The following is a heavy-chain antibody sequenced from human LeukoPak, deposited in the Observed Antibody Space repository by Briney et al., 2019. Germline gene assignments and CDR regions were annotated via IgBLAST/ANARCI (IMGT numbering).Heavy chain of an antibody. CDR1: GFTFRTYA. CDR2: ISGSGDRT. D-gene: IGHD3-22*01. Sequence: GGSLRLSCAASGFTFRTYAMSWVRQAPGKGLEWVSGISGSGDRTYYAESVKGRFSISRDNSKNTVYLQMNSLRVEDTAVYHCARESITMIVVGSFDYWGQGTLVTVSS. J-gene: IGHJ4*02. V-gene: IGHV3-23*01. CDR3: ARESITMIVVGSFDY.